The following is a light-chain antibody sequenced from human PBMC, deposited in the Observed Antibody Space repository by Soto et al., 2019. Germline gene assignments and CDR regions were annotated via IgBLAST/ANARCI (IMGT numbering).Light chain of an antibody. V-gene: IGLV2-8*01. Sequence: QSALTQPPSASGSPGQSVNISSTGTSSDVGAYNYVSWYQQYPGKAPKLIIYEVSKRPSGVPDRFSGSKSGKTASLTVSGLQPEDEADYYCTSYAGRNIWVFGGGTKLTVL. CDR1: SSDVGAYNY. CDR3: TSYAGRNIWV. J-gene: IGLJ3*02. CDR2: EVS.